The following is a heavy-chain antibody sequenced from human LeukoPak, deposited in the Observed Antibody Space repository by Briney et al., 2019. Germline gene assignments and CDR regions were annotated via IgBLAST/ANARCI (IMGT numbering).Heavy chain of an antibody. CDR2: ISSSSTI. V-gene: IGHV3-48*04. CDR3: ARESTFDY. D-gene: IGHD2/OR15-2a*01. CDR1: GFTFSTYS. Sequence: GGSQRLSCAASGFTFSTYSMNWVRQAPGKGLEWVSYISSSSTIYYADAVKGRFTISRDNAKNSLYLQMDSLRAEDTAVYYCARESTFDYWGQGTLVTVSS. J-gene: IGHJ4*02.